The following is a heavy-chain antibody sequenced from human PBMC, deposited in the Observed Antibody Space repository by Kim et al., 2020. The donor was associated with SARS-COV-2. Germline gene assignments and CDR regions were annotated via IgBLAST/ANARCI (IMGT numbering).Heavy chain of an antibody. V-gene: IGHV3-9*01. Sequence: SVKGRFTISRDNAKNSLYLQMNSLRAEDTALYYCAKGGYGDDYYYYGMDVWGQGTTVTVSS. D-gene: IGHD4-17*01. J-gene: IGHJ6*02. CDR3: AKGGYGDDYYYYGMDV.